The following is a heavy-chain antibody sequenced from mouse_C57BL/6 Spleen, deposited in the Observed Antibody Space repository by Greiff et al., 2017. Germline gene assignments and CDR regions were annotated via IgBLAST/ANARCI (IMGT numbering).Heavy chain of an antibody. J-gene: IGHJ1*03. CDR3: TRRGSNPYWYFDV. V-gene: IGHV6-6*01. CDR1: GFTFSDAW. D-gene: IGHD1-1*01. CDR2: IRNKANNHAT. Sequence: EVQLQESGGGLVQPGGSMKLSCAASGFTFSDAWMDWVRQSPEKGLEWVAEIRNKANNHATYYAESVKGRFTISRDDSKSSVYLQMNSLRAEDTGIYYCTRRGSNPYWYFDVWGTGTTVTVSS.